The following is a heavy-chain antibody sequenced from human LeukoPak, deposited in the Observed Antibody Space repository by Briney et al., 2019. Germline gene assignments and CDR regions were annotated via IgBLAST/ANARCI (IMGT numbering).Heavy chain of an antibody. Sequence: SETLSLTCTVSGSSITSYHWTWIRQPAGKGLEWIGRLSASGTTNLNPSLKSRVTISGDKTKKQVSLRLSSVTAADTAVYYCARDADGAGQFDPRGPGTLVSVSS. CDR2: LSASGTT. J-gene: IGHJ5*02. CDR1: GSSITSYH. V-gene: IGHV4-4*07. D-gene: IGHD1-26*01. CDR3: ARDADGAGQFDP.